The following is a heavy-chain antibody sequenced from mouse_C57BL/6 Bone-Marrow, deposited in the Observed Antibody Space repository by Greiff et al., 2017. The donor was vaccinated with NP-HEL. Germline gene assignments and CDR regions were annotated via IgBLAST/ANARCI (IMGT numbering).Heavy chain of an antibody. CDR2: ISYDGSN. J-gene: IGHJ3*01. CDR1: GYSITSGYY. CDR3: ANYGPRAY. Sequence: EVKLMESGPGLVKPSQSLSLTCSVTGYSITSGYYWNWIRQFPGNKLEWMGYISYDGSNNYNPSLKNRISITRDTSKNQFFLKLNSVTTEDTATYYCANYGPRAYWGQGTLVTVSA. V-gene: IGHV3-6*01. D-gene: IGHD1-1*02.